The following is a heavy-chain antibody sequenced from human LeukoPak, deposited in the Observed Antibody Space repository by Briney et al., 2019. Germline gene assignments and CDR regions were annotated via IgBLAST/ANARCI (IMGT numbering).Heavy chain of an antibody. CDR1: GYSFTSYW. CDR2: IYPGDSDT. V-gene: IGHV5-51*01. D-gene: IGHD2-2*02. CDR3: ARQAGYCSSTSCYTRNYYFDY. Sequence: GESLKISCQGSGYSFTSYWIGWVRQMPGKGLEWMGIIYPGDSDTRYSPSFQGQVTISVDKSISTAYLQWSSLKASDTAMYYCARQAGYCSSTSCYTRNYYFDYWGQGTLVTVSS. J-gene: IGHJ4*02.